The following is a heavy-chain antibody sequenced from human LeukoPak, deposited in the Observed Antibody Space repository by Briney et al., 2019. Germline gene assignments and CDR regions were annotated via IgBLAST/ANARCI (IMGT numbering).Heavy chain of an antibody. CDR1: DYTFTSYG. V-gene: IGHV1-18*01. J-gene: IGHJ4*02. D-gene: IGHD1-14*01. Sequence: ASVKVSCKASDYTFTSYGISWVRQAPGQGLEWMGWIIPYNGNTNYAQNLQDRVSMTTDTSTTTAYMVLTSLTSDDTAVYYCARGGTTSWVGSFDHWGQGTLVTVSS. CDR2: IIPYNGNT. CDR3: ARGGTTSWVGSFDH.